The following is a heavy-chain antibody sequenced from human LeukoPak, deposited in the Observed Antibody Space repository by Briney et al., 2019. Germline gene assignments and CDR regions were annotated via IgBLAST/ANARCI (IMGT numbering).Heavy chain of an antibody. D-gene: IGHD3-3*01. J-gene: IGHJ5*02. CDR1: GFTFGSYG. CDR3: ARTVYDFWSGYSPIEP. V-gene: IGHV3-30*02. CDR2: IRYDGNNK. Sequence: GGSLRLSCAASGFTFGSYGMHWVRQAPGKGPEWVAFIRYDGNNKYYADSVKGRFTISRDNSKNTLYLQMNSLRPVDTAVYYCARTVYDFWSGYSPIEPWGQGTLVTVSS.